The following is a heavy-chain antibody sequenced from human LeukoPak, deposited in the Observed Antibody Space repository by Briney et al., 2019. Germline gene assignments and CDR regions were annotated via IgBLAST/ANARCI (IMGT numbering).Heavy chain of an antibody. V-gene: IGHV3-30*18. J-gene: IGHJ4*02. CDR2: ISYYGSNK. D-gene: IGHD2-2*01. CDR3: AKNLNLVVVPAACPDY. CDR1: GFAFSRYG. Sequence: GGSLRLSCAASGFAFSRYGTHWVRQATGKGVEWVAVISYYGSNKYYADSVNGRFTISRDNSKNTLYLQMNSLRSEDSALYYCAKNLNLVVVPAACPDYWGQGTLVTVS.